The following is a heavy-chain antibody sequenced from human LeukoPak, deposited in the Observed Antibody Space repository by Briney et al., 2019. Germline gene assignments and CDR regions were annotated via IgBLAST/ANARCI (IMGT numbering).Heavy chain of an antibody. V-gene: IGHV4-61*02. CDR3: ARDGGDYDTGNWFDP. Sequence: SETLSLTCTVSGGSISSGNYYWSWIRQPAGKRLEWIGRIYTSGSTNYNPSLKSRVTISGDTSKNQFSLKLSSVTAADTAVYYCARDGGDYDTGNWFDPWGQGTLVTVSS. CDR1: GGSISSGNYY. D-gene: IGHD4-17*01. CDR2: IYTSGST. J-gene: IGHJ5*02.